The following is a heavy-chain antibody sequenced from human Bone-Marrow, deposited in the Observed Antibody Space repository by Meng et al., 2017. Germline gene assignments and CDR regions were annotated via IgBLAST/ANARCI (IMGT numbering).Heavy chain of an antibody. Sequence: GGSLRLSCAASGFTFSSYGMHWVRQAPGKGLEWVAVIWYDGSNKYYADSVKGRFTISRDNSKNTLYLQMNSLRAEDTAVYYCARVRELLYYGMDVWGQGTTVTVSS. D-gene: IGHD1-26*01. V-gene: IGHV3-33*01. CDR2: IWYDGSNK. J-gene: IGHJ6*02. CDR1: GFTFSSYG. CDR3: ARVRELLYYGMDV.